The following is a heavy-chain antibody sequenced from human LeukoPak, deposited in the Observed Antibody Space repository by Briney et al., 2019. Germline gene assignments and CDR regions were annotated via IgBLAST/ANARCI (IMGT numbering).Heavy chain of an antibody. Sequence: QLGGSLRLSCAASGFPFSSYAMYLVRHAPGEGLVWVARIHGDGDNISYADSVRGRFTISRDNAKDTLYLHMNSLRPEDTAVYYCARAQVEAPTDLWGQGTLVTVSS. D-gene: IGHD1-26*01. V-gene: IGHV3-74*01. CDR3: ARAQVEAPTDL. J-gene: IGHJ5*02. CDR2: IHGDGDNI. CDR1: GFPFSSYA.